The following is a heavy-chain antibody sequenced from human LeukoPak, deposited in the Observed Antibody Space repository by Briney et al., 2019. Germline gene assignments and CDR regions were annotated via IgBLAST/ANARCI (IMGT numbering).Heavy chain of an antibody. J-gene: IGHJ3*02. Sequence: ASVKVSCKASGYTFTGYYMHWVRQAPGQGLEWMGWINPNSGGTNYAQKFQGRVTMTRDTSISIAYMELSRLRSDDTAVYYCARDKVTDSTGYYGPPGPGSSFDIWGQGTMVTVSS. CDR1: GYTFTGYY. CDR2: INPNSGGT. CDR3: ARDKVTDSTGYYGPPGPGSSFDI. V-gene: IGHV1-2*02. D-gene: IGHD3-22*01.